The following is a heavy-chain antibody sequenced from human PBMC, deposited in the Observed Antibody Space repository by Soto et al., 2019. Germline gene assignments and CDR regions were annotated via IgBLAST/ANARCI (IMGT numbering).Heavy chain of an antibody. V-gene: IGHV1-2*02. CDR2: INPNSGGT. CDR3: ARGLRSESVPSREICIDP. D-gene: IGHD6-19*01. CDR1: GYTFTGYY. J-gene: IGHJ5*02. Sequence: ASVKVSCKASGYTFTGYYMHWVRQAPGQGLEWMGWINPNSGGTNYAQKFQGRVTMTRDTSISTAYMELSRLRSDDTAVYYCARGLRSESVPSREICIDPWGQGTLVTVSS.